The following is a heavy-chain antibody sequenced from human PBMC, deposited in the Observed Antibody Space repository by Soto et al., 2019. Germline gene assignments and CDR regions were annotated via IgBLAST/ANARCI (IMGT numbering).Heavy chain of an antibody. CDR3: ARDTDGLHY. Sequence: EVQLVESGGGLVQPGGSLRLSCAASGLIFSNYKMHWVRQAPGKGLVWVSRINTDRSITDYADSVKGRFTVSRDNAKNTLYLQMNSLRAEDTAVYYCARDTDGLHYWGQGTLVTVSS. V-gene: IGHV3-74*01. CDR2: INTDRSIT. CDR1: GLIFSNYK. J-gene: IGHJ4*02.